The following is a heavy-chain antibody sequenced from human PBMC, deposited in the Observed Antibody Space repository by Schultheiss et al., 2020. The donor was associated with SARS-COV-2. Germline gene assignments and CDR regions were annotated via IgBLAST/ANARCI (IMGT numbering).Heavy chain of an antibody. CDR3: ARDFTIFGVVTTQPLDY. V-gene: IGHV3-21*01. D-gene: IGHD3-3*01. CDR1: GFTFSIYS. Sequence: GGSLRLSCAASGFTFSIYSMNWVRQAPGKGLEWVSSISTSSRYIYYADSVKGRFTISRDNSKNTLYLQMNSLRAEDTAVYYCARDFTIFGVVTTQPLDYWGQGTLVTVSS. J-gene: IGHJ4*02. CDR2: ISTSSRYI.